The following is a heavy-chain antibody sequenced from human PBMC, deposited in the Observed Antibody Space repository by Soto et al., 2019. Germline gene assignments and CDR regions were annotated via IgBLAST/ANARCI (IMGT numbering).Heavy chain of an antibody. CDR1: GGSISSSSYY. Sequence: SETLSLTCTVSGGSISSSSYYWGWIRQPPGKGLEWIGSIYYSGSTYYNPSLKSRVTISVDTPKNQFSLKLSSVTAADTAVYYCARRGFMGATTIDYWGQGTLVTVSS. CDR2: IYYSGST. J-gene: IGHJ4*02. D-gene: IGHD1-26*01. V-gene: IGHV4-39*01. CDR3: ARRGFMGATTIDY.